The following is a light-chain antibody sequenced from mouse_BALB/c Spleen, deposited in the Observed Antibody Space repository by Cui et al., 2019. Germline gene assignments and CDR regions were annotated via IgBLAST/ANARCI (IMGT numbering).Light chain of an antibody. Sequence: ENVLTQSPAIMSASPGEKVTMTCSASSSVSYMHWYQQKSSTSPKLWIYDTSKLASGVPGRFSGSGSGNSYSLTISSMEAEDVATYYCFQGSGTLTFGAGTKLELK. J-gene: IGKJ5*01. CDR3: FQGSGTLT. V-gene: IGKV4-63*01. CDR2: DTS. CDR1: SSVSY.